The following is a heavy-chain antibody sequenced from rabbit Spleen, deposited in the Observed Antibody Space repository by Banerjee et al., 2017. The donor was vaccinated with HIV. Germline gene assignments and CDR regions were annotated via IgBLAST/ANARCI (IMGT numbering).Heavy chain of an antibody. V-gene: IGHV1S40*01. CDR3: ARDAGTSFSTYGMDL. J-gene: IGHJ6*01. CDR1: GFSFSNKAV. D-gene: IGHD8-1*01. CDR2: INAVTGKA. Sequence: QSLVESGGGLVQPGGSLKLSCTASGFSFSNKAVMCWVRQAPGKGLEWIACINAVTGKAVYASWAKGRFTLSKTSSTTVTLQMTSLTAADTATYFCARDAGTSFSTYGMDLWGPGTLVTVS.